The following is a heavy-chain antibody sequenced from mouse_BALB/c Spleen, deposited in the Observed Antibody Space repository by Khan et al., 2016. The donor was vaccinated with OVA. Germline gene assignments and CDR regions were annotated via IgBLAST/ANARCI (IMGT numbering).Heavy chain of an antibody. D-gene: IGHD1-1*01. CDR2: ISYSCVT. V-gene: IGHV3-2*02. J-gene: IGHJ2*01. CDR1: VYSITRGYA. Sequence: VQLKQSGPGLVKPSQSLSLTCTVTVYSITRGYAWNWIRQFPGNKLEWMGYISYSCVTSYTPSLTSRISITRDTSKNQFFLQLNSVTTEDTATYYCARGNYYRYYFDYWGQGTTLTVSS. CDR3: ARGNYYRYYFDY.